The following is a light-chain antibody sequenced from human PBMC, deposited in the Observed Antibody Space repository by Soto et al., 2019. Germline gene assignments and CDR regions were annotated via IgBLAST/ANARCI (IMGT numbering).Light chain of an antibody. CDR2: DVS. V-gene: IGLV2-14*01. CDR1: SSDVGGYNY. J-gene: IGLJ2*01. CDR3: NRYSSSITEVV. Sequence: QSVLTQPASVSGSPGQSITISCTGTSSDVGGYNYVSWYQQHPGKAPKLMIYDVSNRPSGYSNRVSGSKSGKTASLTISGHDPEDQAVSYYNRYSSSITEVVFGVGTKLPV.